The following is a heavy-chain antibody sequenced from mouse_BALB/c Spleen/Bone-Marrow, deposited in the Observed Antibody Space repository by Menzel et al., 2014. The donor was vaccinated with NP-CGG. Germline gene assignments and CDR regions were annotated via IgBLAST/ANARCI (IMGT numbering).Heavy chain of an antibody. CDR3: ARIYYDSHWYFDV. CDR2: ISYSGNT. D-gene: IGHD2-4*01. CDR1: GDSITSGY. J-gene: IGHJ1*01. Sequence: VQLQQSGPSLVKPSQTLSLTCSVTGDSITSGYWNWIRKFPGNKLEYMGYISYSGNTYYNPSLKSRISITRDTSKNQYYLQLNSVTTEDTATYYCARIYYDSHWYFDVWGAGTTVTVSS. V-gene: IGHV3-8*02.